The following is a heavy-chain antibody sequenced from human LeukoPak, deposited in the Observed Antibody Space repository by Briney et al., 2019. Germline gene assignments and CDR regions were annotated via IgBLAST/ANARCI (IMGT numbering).Heavy chain of an antibody. D-gene: IGHD2-2*01. J-gene: IGHJ5*02. CDR3: ARGGYCSSTSCYPSWFDP. Sequence: GGSLRLSCAASGFTFSSYSMNWVRQAPGKGLEWVSYISSSSSTIYYADSVKGRFTISRDNAENSLYLQMNSLRAEDTAVYYCARGGYCSSTSCYPSWFDPWGQGTLVTVSS. CDR1: GFTFSSYS. V-gene: IGHV3-48*01. CDR2: ISSSSSTI.